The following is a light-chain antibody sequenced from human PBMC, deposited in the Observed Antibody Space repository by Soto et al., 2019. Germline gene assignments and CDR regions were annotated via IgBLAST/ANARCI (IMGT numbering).Light chain of an antibody. Sequence: QSALTQPASVSGSPGQSITISCTGTSSDVSGYNYVSWYQQYPGKAPKLMIYEVSNRPSGVSNRFSGSKSGNRASLTISGLQAEDEADYYCAAWDDSLSGPVFGGGTKVTVL. J-gene: IGLJ3*02. CDR2: EVS. CDR3: AAWDDSLSGPV. V-gene: IGLV2-14*01. CDR1: SSDVSGYNY.